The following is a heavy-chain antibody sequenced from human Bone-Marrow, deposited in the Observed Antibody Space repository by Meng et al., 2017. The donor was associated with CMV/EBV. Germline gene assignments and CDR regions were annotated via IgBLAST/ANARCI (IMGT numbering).Heavy chain of an antibody. J-gene: IGHJ2*01. CDR1: GGSISSYY. D-gene: IGHD3-3*01. Sequence: SETLSLTCTVSGGSISSYYWSWIRQPPGKGLEWNGYIYYSGSTNYNPSLKSRVTISVDTSKNQFSLKLSSVTAADTAVYYCAREVNYDFWSGYYKSWYFDLWGRGTLVTVSS. CDR2: IYYSGST. CDR3: AREVNYDFWSGYYKSWYFDL. V-gene: IGHV4-59*01.